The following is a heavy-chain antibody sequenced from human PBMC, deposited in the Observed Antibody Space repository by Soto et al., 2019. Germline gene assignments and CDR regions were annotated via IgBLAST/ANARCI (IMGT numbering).Heavy chain of an antibody. Sequence: KASETLSLTCTVSGGSVSSGSYYWSWIRQPPGKGLEWTGYIYYSGSTNYNPSLKSRVTISVDTSKNQFSLKLSSVTAADTAVYYCAREIEYNILTGYYYFDYWGQGTLVTVSS. CDR1: GGSVSSGSYY. D-gene: IGHD3-9*01. J-gene: IGHJ4*02. V-gene: IGHV4-61*01. CDR3: AREIEYNILTGYYYFDY. CDR2: IYYSGST.